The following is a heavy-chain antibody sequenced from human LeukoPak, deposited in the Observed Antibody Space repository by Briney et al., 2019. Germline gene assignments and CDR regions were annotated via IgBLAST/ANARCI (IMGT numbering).Heavy chain of an antibody. Sequence: SETLSLTCTVSGGSISGYYWTWIRQPPGKGLEWIGYIYYRGTTNYNPSLKSRLTISVDTSTNQFSLRLNPVTAADTAVYFCARGLPGYSGGDDAFDIWGQGAMVPVSS. D-gene: IGHD6-19*01. J-gene: IGHJ3*02. CDR3: ARGLPGYSGGDDAFDI. CDR1: GGSISGYY. V-gene: IGHV4-59*01. CDR2: IYYRGTT.